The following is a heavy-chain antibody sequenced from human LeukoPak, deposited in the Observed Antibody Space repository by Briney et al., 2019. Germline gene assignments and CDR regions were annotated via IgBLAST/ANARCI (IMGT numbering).Heavy chain of an antibody. CDR3: ARDPVIGATSKRVHGGPDY. CDR2: KRGSGYVI. J-gene: IGHJ4*02. CDR1: GFPFSDYF. V-gene: IGHV3-11*01. Sequence: PGGSLRLFCAASGFPFSDYFMNWVRQTPERGLEWLAYKRGSGYVIDYADSVKGRFIISRDNAKNSLYLQVHSLRAEDTAVYYCARDPVIGATSKRVHGGPDYWGQGTLVTVSS. D-gene: IGHD2-21*01.